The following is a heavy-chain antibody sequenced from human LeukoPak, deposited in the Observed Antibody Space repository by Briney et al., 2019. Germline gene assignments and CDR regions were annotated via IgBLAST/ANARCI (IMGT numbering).Heavy chain of an antibody. J-gene: IGHJ4*02. CDR2: IKQDGSEK. D-gene: IGHD3-9*01. CDR3: ARFSPGDYYDILTGYYNAYFDY. CDR1: GFTFSNYW. Sequence: PGGSLRLSCAASGFTFSNYWMSWVRQAPGKGLEWVANIKQDGSEKYYVDSVKGRFIISRDNAKKLLYLQMNSLRAEDTAVYYCARFSPGDYYDILTGYYNAYFDYWGQGTLVTVSS. V-gene: IGHV3-7*01.